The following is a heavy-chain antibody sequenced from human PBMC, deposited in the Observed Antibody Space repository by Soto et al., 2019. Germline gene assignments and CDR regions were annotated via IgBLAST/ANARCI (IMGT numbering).Heavy chain of an antibody. D-gene: IGHD4-17*01. CDR2: IYYSGST. V-gene: IGHV4-59*01. J-gene: IGHJ5*02. CDR3: ARSATVRSWFDP. CDR1: GGSISSYY. Sequence: ETLSLTCTVSGGSISSYYWSWIRQPPGKGLEWIGYIYYSGSTNYNPSLKSRVTISVDTSKNQFSLKLSSVTAADTAVYYCARSATVRSWFDPWGQGTLVTVSS.